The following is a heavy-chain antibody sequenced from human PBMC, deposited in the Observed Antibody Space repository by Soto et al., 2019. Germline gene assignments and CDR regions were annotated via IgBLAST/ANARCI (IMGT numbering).Heavy chain of an antibody. J-gene: IGHJ4*02. V-gene: IGHV4-61*01. D-gene: IGHD6-13*01. CDR1: GGSVSSGNHY. CDR3: ARINWDSSNWYYFDY. Sequence: SETLSLTCTVSGGSVSSGNHYWSWIRQPPGKGLEWIGYIHYSGSTIYDPSLNSRVTMSIDKSKNQFSLKLSSVTAADTAVYYCARINWDSSNWYYFDYWGQGTLVTVSS. CDR2: IHYSGST.